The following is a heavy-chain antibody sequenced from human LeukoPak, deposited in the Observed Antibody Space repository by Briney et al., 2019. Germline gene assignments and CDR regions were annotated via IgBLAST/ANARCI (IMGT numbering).Heavy chain of an antibody. CDR1: GFTFSSYG. CDR3: AKGPPADDAVDQGNFDY. Sequence: PGRSLRLSCAASGFTFSSYGMHWVRQAPGKGLEWVAVIWYDGSNKYYVDSVKGRFTISRDNSKNTLYLQMNSLRVEDTAVYYCAKGPPADDAVDQGNFDYWGQGTLVTVSS. V-gene: IGHV3-33*06. CDR2: IWYDGSNK. D-gene: IGHD6-19*01. J-gene: IGHJ4*02.